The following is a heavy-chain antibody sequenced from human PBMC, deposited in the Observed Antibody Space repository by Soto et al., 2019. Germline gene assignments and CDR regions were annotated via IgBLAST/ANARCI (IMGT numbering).Heavy chain of an antibody. D-gene: IGHD2-15*01. J-gene: IGHJ5*02. CDR1: GFTFSSYA. CDR2: ISYDGSNK. V-gene: IGHV3-30-3*01. Sequence: QVQLVESGGGVVQPGRSLRLSCAASGFTFSSYAMHWVRQAPGKGLEWVAVISYDGSNKYYADSVKGRFTISRDNSKNTLYLQMNSLRAEDTAVYYCARDRRNVVVVAATYGSVFWFDPWGQGTLVTVSS. CDR3: ARDRRNVVVVAATYGSVFWFDP.